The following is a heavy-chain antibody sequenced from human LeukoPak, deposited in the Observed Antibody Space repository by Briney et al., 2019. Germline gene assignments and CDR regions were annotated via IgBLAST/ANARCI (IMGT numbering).Heavy chain of an antibody. CDR2: INWNGVRT. CDR3: ARKIVAADNWFDP. Sequence: GGSLRLSCAASGFTFDDYGMSWVRQPPGKGLEWVSGINWNGVRTGYADSVKGRFTISRDNAKNSLYLQMNSLRAEDTALYYCARKIVAADNWFDPWGQGTLVTVSS. CDR1: GFTFDDYG. D-gene: IGHD6-13*01. V-gene: IGHV3-20*04. J-gene: IGHJ5*02.